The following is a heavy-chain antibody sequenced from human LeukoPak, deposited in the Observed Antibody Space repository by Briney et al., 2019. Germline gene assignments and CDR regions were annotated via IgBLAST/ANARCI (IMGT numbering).Heavy chain of an antibody. CDR1: GGSISGFY. V-gene: IGHV4-34*01. CDR2: INHSGGT. Sequence: SETLSLTCAVYGGSISGFYWSWIRQPPGKGLEWIGEINHSGGTNFNPSLKSRVTISVDTSKSHFSLRLSSVTGADTAVYYCATTRPGPTYFYYGLGVWGQGTTVTVSS. D-gene: IGHD4-17*01. J-gene: IGHJ6*02. CDR3: ATTRPGPTYFYYGLGV.